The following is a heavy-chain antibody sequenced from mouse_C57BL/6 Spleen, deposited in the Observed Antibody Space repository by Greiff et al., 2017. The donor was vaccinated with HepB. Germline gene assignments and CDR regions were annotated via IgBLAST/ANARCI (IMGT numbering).Heavy chain of an antibody. V-gene: IGHV5-9*01. CDR3: ARHRWDEGYFDV. CDR2: ISGGGGNT. Sequence: EVKLVESGGGLVKPGGSLKLTCAASGFTFSSYTMSWVRQTPEKRLEWVATISGGGGNTYYPDSVNGRFTISRDNAKTTLYLQRSSLRSEDTALYYCARHRWDEGYFDVWGTGTTVTVSS. J-gene: IGHJ1*03. CDR1: GFTFSSYT. D-gene: IGHD4-1*01.